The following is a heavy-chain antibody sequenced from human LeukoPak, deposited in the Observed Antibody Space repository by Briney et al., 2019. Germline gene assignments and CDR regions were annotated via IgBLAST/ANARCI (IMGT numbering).Heavy chain of an antibody. V-gene: IGHV3-7*03. CDR2: IRQDGNEI. CDR1: GFSFRNSW. J-gene: IGHJ4*02. D-gene: IGHD3-22*01. Sequence: GGSLRLSCAASGFSFRNSWMSWVLQAPGKGLEWVANIRQDGNEIYYMDSVKGRFTISRDNAKKSLYLQMNLLRAEDTAVYYCAKFQANYYDSSGYGCFDYWGQGVLVTVSS. CDR3: AKFQANYYDSSGYGCFDY.